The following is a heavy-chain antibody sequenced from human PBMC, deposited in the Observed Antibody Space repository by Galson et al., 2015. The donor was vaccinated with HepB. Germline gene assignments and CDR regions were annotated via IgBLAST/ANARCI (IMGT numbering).Heavy chain of an antibody. V-gene: IGHV3-13*01. CDR3: ARNYGGNSRYYGLDV. Sequence: SLRLSCAASGFTFSSYDMHWVRQATGKGVEWVSAIGTAGDTYYPDSVKGRFTISRENVKNSLYLQLNSLRAGETAVYYCARNYGGNSRYYGLDVWGQGTTVTVSS. CDR1: GFTFSSYD. J-gene: IGHJ6*02. D-gene: IGHD4-23*01. CDR2: IGTAGDT.